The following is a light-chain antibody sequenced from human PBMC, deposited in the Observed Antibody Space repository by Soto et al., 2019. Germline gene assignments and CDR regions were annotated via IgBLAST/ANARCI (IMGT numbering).Light chain of an antibody. J-gene: IGLJ1*01. V-gene: IGLV1-44*01. Sequence: QSALTQPPSASGTPGQWITISCSGSSSNIGDNPVNWYQQLPGAAPKLLIYINDQRPSGVPDRFSGSKSGTSASLAISGLQPEDEADYYCAAWDDSLNALFGTGTKVTVL. CDR2: IND. CDR1: SSNIGDNP. CDR3: AAWDDSLNAL.